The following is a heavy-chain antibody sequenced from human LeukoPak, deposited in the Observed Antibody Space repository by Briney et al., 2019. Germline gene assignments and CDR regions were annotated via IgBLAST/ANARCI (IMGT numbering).Heavy chain of an antibody. D-gene: IGHD3-22*01. V-gene: IGHV4-34*01. CDR1: GESSFSNYY. CDR2: INHSGYY. J-gene: IGHJ4*02. Sequence: SETLSLTCAVYGESSFSNYYWRWIRQTPGGALEWIGEINHSGYYNYNPSLKSRVTLSIDTSKNQFSLRLNSVTAADTAVYYCSRQVVGNDYWGQGTLVTVSS. CDR3: SRQVVGNDY.